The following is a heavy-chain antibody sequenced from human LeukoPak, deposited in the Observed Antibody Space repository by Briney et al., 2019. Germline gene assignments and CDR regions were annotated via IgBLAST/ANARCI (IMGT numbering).Heavy chain of an antibody. CDR2: ISGDGGGDGGST. V-gene: IGHV3-23*01. D-gene: IGHD3-3*01. CDR3: ARDHYDFWSGYPAGYYYYMDV. J-gene: IGHJ6*03. CDR1: GFTFSTHG. Sequence: GGTLRLSCAASGFTFSTHGMSWVRQAPGKGLEWVSGISGDGGGDGGSTYYADSVKGRFTISRDNAKNSLYLQMNSLRAEDTAVYYCARDHYDFWSGYPAGYYYYMDVWGKGTTVTVSS.